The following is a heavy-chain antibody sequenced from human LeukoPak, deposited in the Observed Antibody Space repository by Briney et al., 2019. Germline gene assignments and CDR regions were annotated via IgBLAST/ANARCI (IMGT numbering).Heavy chain of an antibody. CDR3: AREPEEEWLLLDY. V-gene: IGHV3-11*04. D-gene: IGHD3-3*01. CDR1: GFTFSDYY. Sequence: GGSLRLSCAASGFTFSDYYMSWIRQAPGKGLEWVSYISSSGSTIYYADSVRGRFTISRDNARNSLYLQMNSLRAEDTAVYYCAREPEEEWLLLDYWGQGALVTVSS. CDR2: ISSSGSTI. J-gene: IGHJ4*02.